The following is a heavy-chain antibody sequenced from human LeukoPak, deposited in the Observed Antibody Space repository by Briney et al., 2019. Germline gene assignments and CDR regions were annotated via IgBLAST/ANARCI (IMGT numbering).Heavy chain of an antibody. CDR1: GFTFSSYA. CDR2: INPNSGGT. Sequence: GGSLRLSCAASGFTFSSYAMHWVRQAPGQGLEWMGCINPNSGGTNYAQKFQGRVTMTRDTSTSTAYMELSRLRSDDTAEYYCRTRVGGTANNRYDYWGQGTLVTVSS. D-gene: IGHD5-18*01. J-gene: IGHJ4*02. CDR3: RTRVGGTANNRYDY. V-gene: IGHV1-2*02.